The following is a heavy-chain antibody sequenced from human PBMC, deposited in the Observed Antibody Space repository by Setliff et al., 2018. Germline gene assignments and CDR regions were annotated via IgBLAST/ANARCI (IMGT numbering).Heavy chain of an antibody. Sequence: SETLSLTCSVYGESFSNNYWSWIRQTPGKGLEWIGESNHGGSTSYHPSLKSRLTMSVDTSKNQFSLKLTSVTAADTAVYYCARGNMFDGSGRWFDYWGQGTLVTVSS. CDR3: ARGNMFDGSGRWFDY. D-gene: IGHD3-10*01. J-gene: IGHJ4*02. CDR2: SNHGGST. CDR1: GESFSNNY. V-gene: IGHV4-34*01.